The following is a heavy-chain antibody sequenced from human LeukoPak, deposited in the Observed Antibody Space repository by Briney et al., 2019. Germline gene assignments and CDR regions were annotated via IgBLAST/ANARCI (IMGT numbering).Heavy chain of an antibody. CDR3: ARITPRGGSDDAFDV. CDR1: GASLNDYW. V-gene: IGHV4-34*01. D-gene: IGHD2-15*01. J-gene: IGHJ3*01. Sequence: SETLSLTCAIYGASLNDYWWTWVRQPPGAGREWIGEVTDGGYTNYKSSLKSRVSISVDISKNQFSLRLPSVTAADTAMYFYARITPRGGSDDAFDVWGQGTMIIVSS. CDR2: VTDGGYT.